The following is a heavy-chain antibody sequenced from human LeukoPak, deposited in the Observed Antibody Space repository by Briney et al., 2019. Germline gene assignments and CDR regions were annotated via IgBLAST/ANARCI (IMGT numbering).Heavy chain of an antibody. J-gene: IGHJ4*02. CDR1: DYTFNRYG. D-gene: IGHD6-13*01. V-gene: IGHV1-18*01. Sequence: GASVKVSCKASDYTFNRYGITWVRQAPGQGLEWMGWISPYNGGTNYAQKLQGRVTMTTDTSTTTAYMELRSLRSDDTAVYYCARGVWAAAGSYYFDYWGQGTLVTVSS. CDR3: ARGVWAAAGSYYFDY. CDR2: ISPYNGGT.